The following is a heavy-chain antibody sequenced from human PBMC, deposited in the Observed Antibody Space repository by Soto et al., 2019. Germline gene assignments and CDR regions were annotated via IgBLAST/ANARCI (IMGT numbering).Heavy chain of an antibody. D-gene: IGHD3-22*01. CDR3: AKSPRYDSSVYYVPGHFDI. V-gene: IGHV4-31*11. Sequence: SETLSLTCGVSGDSISSADYFWSWIRQPPGKGLEWIGYISYDGSTFYNPSLKGRVTISLDTSENQFSLNLNSISDADTAVYYCAKSPRYDSSVYYVPGHFDIWGRGTLVTVS. CDR1: GDSISSADYF. J-gene: IGHJ2*01. CDR2: ISYDGST.